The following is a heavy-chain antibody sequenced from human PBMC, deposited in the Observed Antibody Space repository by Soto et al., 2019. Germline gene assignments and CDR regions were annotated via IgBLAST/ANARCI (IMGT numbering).Heavy chain of an antibody. Sequence: QVQLVQSGAEVKKPGSSVKVSCKASGGTFSSYAISWVRQAPGQGLEWMGGIIPIFGTANYAQKFQGRVTITADESTSTAYMEQSSLRSEDTAVYYCARAQPKPPIQLWLPTYFDLWGRGTLVTVSS. D-gene: IGHD5-18*01. J-gene: IGHJ2*01. V-gene: IGHV1-69*01. CDR1: GGTFSSYA. CDR3: ARAQPKPPIQLWLPTYFDL. CDR2: IIPIFGTA.